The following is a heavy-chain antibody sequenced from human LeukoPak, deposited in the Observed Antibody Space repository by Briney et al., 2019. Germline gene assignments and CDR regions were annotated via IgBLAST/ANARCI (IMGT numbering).Heavy chain of an antibody. Sequence: SETLSLTCPVSGASISDDYWNWIRQPPGKGLEWIGYVYYSGSTNYNPSLKSRVTISVDTSKNQFSLKLSSVTAADTAVYYCARANAAACIDYFDYWGQGTLVTVSS. CDR1: GASISDDY. CDR2: VYYSGST. CDR3: ARANAAACIDYFDY. D-gene: IGHD6-13*01. V-gene: IGHV4-59*13. J-gene: IGHJ4*02.